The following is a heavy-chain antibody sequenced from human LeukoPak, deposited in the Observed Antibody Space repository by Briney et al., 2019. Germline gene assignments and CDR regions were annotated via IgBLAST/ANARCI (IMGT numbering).Heavy chain of an antibody. CDR3: VRGNVYGGPAG. Sequence: PGGSLRLSCAHSRLTFSSYWMHSVRQVPGKGLVWVSRINTGGTITNYADSVKGRFTISRDNAENTLYLQMNSLRAEDTAVYSCVRGNVYGGPAGWGQGTLVTVSS. V-gene: IGHV3-74*01. CDR2: INTGGTIT. D-gene: IGHD4-23*01. J-gene: IGHJ4*02. CDR1: RLTFSSYW.